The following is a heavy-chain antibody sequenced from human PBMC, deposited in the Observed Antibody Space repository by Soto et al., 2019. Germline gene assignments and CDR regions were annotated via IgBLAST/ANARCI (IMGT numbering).Heavy chain of an antibody. V-gene: IGHV3-74*01. CDR1: GFNLGSYW. J-gene: IGHJ4*02. D-gene: IGHD1-1*01. Sequence: EVQLVESGGGLVQPGGSLRLSCAASGFNLGSYWMHWVRQAPGKGLVWVSRINDYGTTINYAESVEGRFTISRDDAKSEVYLQMNNLRAEDTAVYYCARGGLEPLDYWGQGALVTVSS. CDR3: ARGGLEPLDY. CDR2: INDYGTTI.